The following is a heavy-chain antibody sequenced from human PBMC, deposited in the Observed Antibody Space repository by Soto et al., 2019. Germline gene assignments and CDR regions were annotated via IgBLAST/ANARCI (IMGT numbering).Heavy chain of an antibody. D-gene: IGHD3-22*01. V-gene: IGHV5-10-1*01. CDR1: GYSFAGYW. Sequence: GESLKISCKGSGYSFAGYWLTLVRQKPGKGLEWMGHIDPSDSQTYYSPSFRGHVTISVTKSITTVFLQWSSLRASDTAMYYCSRQIYDSDTGPNFQYYFDSWGQGTPVTVSS. CDR3: SRQIYDSDTGPNFQYYFDS. CDR2: IDPSDSQT. J-gene: IGHJ4*02.